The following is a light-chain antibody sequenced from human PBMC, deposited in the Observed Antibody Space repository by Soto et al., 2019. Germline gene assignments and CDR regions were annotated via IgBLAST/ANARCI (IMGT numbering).Light chain of an antibody. CDR2: DAS. Sequence: EIVLTQSPATLSLSPGERATLSCRASQSVSSYLAWYQQKPGQAPRLLIYDASSRATGIPARFSGSGSGTDFSLTISSLEPEDFAVYYCQQRSNWPAVTFGPGTKLDIK. J-gene: IGKJ3*01. CDR3: QQRSNWPAVT. V-gene: IGKV3-11*01. CDR1: QSVSSY.